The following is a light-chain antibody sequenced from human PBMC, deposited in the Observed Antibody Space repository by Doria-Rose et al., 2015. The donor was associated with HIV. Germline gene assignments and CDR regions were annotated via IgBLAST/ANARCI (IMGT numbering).Light chain of an antibody. CDR3: HQYGTSWT. CDR1: QSFSSTY. CDR2: DGS. Sequence: DIVMTQTPGTLSLSPGERATISCRASQSFSSTYLAWYQQRPRQGPSLLIYDGSIRATGIPDRFSDSGSGTDVPLTINRLEPEDFALYYCHQYGTSWTFGQGTKVEI. V-gene: IGKV3-20*01. J-gene: IGKJ1*01.